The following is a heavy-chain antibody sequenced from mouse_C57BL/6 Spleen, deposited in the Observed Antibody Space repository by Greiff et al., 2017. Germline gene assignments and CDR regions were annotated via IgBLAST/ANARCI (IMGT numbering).Heavy chain of an antibody. V-gene: IGHV5-4*03. CDR1: GFTFSSYA. CDR2: ICDGGSYT. CDR3: AYDGIYYYYEGYYFDY. D-gene: IGHD2-4*01. Sequence: DVMLVESGGGLVKPGGSLKLSCAASGFTFSSYAMSWVRQTPEKRLEWVATICDGGSYTYYPDNVKGRFTLTRDIDTNNLYLHMSHLKSEVTAMYYCAYDGIYYYYEGYYFDYWGQGTTLTVSS. J-gene: IGHJ2*01.